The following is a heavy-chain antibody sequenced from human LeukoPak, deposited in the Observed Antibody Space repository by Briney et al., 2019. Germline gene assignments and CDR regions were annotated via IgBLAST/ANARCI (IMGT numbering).Heavy chain of an antibody. V-gene: IGHV1-69*13. CDR2: IIPIFGTA. J-gene: IGHJ4*02. CDR3: ASLYDYGDYELDY. D-gene: IGHD4-17*01. Sequence: GASVKVSCKASGGIFSNYAISWVRQAPGLGLEWMGGIIPIFGTANYAQKFQGRVTFTADESTSTAYMELSSLRSEDTAVYYCASLYDYGDYELDYWGQGTLVTVSS. CDR1: GGIFSNYA.